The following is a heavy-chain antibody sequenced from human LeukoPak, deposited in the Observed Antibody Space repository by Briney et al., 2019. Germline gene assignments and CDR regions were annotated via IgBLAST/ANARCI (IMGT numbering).Heavy chain of an antibody. CDR3: AVTYYDFWSGYRTNYHIFDY. J-gene: IGHJ4*02. D-gene: IGHD3-3*01. CDR1: GGSISSSSYY. CDR2: IYYSGST. Sequence: SETLSLTCTVSGGSISSSSYYWGWIRQPPGTGLEWIGSIYYSGSTYYNPSLKSRVTISVDTSKNQFSLKLSSVTAADTAVYYCAVTYYDFWSGYRTNYHIFDYWGQGTLVTVSS. V-gene: IGHV4-39*07.